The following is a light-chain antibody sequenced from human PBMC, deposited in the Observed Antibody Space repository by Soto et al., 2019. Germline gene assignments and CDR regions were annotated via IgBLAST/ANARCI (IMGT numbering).Light chain of an antibody. CDR3: SSYTSSSTLAV. CDR1: SSDVGGYNY. Sequence: SVLTQPASVSGSPGQSITISCTGTSSDVGGYNYVSWYQQHPGKAPKLMIYEVSNRPSGVSNRFSGSKSGNTASLTISGLQAEDEADYYCSSYTSSSTLAVFGTGTKLTVL. CDR2: EVS. V-gene: IGLV2-14*01. J-gene: IGLJ1*01.